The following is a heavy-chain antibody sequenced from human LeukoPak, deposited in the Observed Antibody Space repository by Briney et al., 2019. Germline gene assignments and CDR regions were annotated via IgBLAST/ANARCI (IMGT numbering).Heavy chain of an antibody. CDR2: INWNGGST. CDR3: ARAPGYCSSTSCPEGYYYYYMDV. Sequence: GGSLRLSCAASGFTFDDYGMSWVRQAPGEGLEWVSGINWNGGSTGYAGSVKGRFTISRDNAKNSLYLQMNSLRAEDTAVYYCARAPGYCSSTSCPEGYYYYYMDVWGKGTTVTVSS. J-gene: IGHJ6*03. CDR1: GFTFDDYG. V-gene: IGHV3-20*04. D-gene: IGHD2-2*01.